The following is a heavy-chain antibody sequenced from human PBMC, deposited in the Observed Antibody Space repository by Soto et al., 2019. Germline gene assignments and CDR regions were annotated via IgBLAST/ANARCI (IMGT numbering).Heavy chain of an antibody. CDR2: ISSSSSYI. D-gene: IGHD3-22*01. CDR3: ARKSYYYDSSGSSALDY. J-gene: IGHJ4*01. CDR1: GFTFSSYS. V-gene: IGHV3-21*01. Sequence: EVQLVESGGGLVKPGGSLRLSCAASGFTFSSYSMNWVRQAPGKGLEWVSSISSSSSYIYYADSVKGRFTISRDNAKNSLYLQMNSLRAEDTAVYYCARKSYYYDSSGSSALDYWGHGTLVTVSS.